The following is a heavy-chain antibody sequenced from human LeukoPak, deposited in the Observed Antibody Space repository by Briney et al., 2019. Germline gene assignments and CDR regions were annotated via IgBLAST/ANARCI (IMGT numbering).Heavy chain of an antibody. CDR2: IYYSGST. D-gene: IGHD3-3*01. CDR1: GGSISSYY. V-gene: IGHV4-59*01. CDR3: ARGSYDFWSGYYTGNYYFDY. Sequence: TSETLSLTCTVSGGSISSYYWSWIRQPPGKGLEWIGYIYYSGSTNYNPSLKSRVTISVDTSKNQFSLKLSSVTAADTAVYYCARGSYDFWSGYYTGNYYFDYWGQGTLVTVSS. J-gene: IGHJ4*02.